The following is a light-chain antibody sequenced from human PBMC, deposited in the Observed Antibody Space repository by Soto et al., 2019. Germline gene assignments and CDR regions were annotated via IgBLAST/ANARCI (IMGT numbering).Light chain of an antibody. J-gene: IGKJ1*01. CDR2: KAS. CDR3: HQGPSYSGN. Sequence: ACGASQTISSWLAWYQQKPGKAPKLLIYKASTLKSGVPSRFSGSGAGTEFTITAVSVQPHNFASDQWHQGPSYSGNFGQGTKVDI. V-gene: IGKV1-5*03. CDR1: QTISSW.